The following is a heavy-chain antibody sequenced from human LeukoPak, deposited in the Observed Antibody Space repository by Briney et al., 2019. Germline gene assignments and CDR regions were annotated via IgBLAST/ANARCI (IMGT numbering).Heavy chain of an antibody. V-gene: IGHV3-23*01. J-gene: IGHJ4*02. CDR1: GITLSNYG. CDR2: ISDSGGRT. CDR3: AIGSGTPKGY. Sequence: GGSLRLSCAVSGITLSNYGMSWVRQAPGKGLEWVAGISDSGGRTNYADSVKGRFTISRDNPKNTLYLQMNSLRAEDTAVYYCAIGSGTPKGYWGQGTLVTVSS. D-gene: IGHD3-10*01.